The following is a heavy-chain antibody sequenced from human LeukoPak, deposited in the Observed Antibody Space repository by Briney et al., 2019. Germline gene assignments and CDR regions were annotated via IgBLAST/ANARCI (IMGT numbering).Heavy chain of an antibody. Sequence: GGSLRLSCAASGFTFSNAWMSWVRQAPGKGLEWVGRIKSKTDGGTTDYAAPVKGRFTISRDDSKNTLYLQMNSLKTEDTAVYYCTTDATSTRYSDYYYDSSGYEIDYWGQGTLVTVSS. CDR3: TTDATSTRYSDYYYDSSGYEIDY. CDR2: IKSKTDGGTT. J-gene: IGHJ4*02. V-gene: IGHV3-15*01. CDR1: GFTFSNAW. D-gene: IGHD3-22*01.